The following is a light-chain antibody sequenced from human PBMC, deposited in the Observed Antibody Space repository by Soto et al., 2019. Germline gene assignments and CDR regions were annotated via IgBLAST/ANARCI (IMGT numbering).Light chain of an antibody. CDR2: GPS. V-gene: IGKV3-20*01. CDR3: QQYGSSHPTT. J-gene: IGKJ5*01. Sequence: ETVMTQSPATLSVSPGERATLSCMASQSVNSNLAWYQQKLGQAPRLLIYGPSSRATGIPDRFSGSGSGTDFTLTISRLEHEDFAVYYCQQYGSSHPTTFGQGTRLEIK. CDR1: QSVNSN.